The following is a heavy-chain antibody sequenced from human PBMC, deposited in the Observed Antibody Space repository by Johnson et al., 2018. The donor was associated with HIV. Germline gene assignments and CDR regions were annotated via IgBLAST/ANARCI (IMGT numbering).Heavy chain of an antibody. CDR3: ARSGPNWAFDF. V-gene: IGHV3-7*01. CDR1: GFTFSSYW. D-gene: IGHD1-1*01. CDR2: INQDGTEK. Sequence: VQLVESGGGLVQPGGSLRLSCAASGFTFSSYWLSWVRQAPGKGLEWVANINQDGTEKYYVDSVKGRFTISRDNAENTVYLQMNSLIVEDTAVYYCARSGPNWAFDFWGQGTMVTVSS. J-gene: IGHJ3*01.